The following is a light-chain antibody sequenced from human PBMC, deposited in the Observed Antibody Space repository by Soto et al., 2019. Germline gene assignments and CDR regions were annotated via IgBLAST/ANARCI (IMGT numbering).Light chain of an antibody. CDR2: GAS. CDR1: QSVASRN. V-gene: IGKV3-20*01. CDR3: QHFGNSPWT. J-gene: IGKJ1*01. Sequence: IVLTQSPGTLSLSPWERATLSCRASQSVASRNLAWYQQKSGQAPRLLIYGASSRAIHTPDRFSGSGSGTDFTLTISGLEPEDFAVYYCQHFGNSPWTFGQGTKVDIK.